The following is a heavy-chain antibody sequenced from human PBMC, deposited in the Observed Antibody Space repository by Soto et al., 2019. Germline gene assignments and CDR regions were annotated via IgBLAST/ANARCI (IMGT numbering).Heavy chain of an antibody. V-gene: IGHV1-8*01. CDR2: MNPNSGNT. D-gene: IGHD2-15*01. CDR1: GYTFTSYD. CDR3: ARPRMNRNWFDP. J-gene: IGHJ5*02. Sequence: QVQLVQSGAEVKKPGASVKVSCKASGYTFTSYDINWVRQATGQGLEWMGWMNPNSGNTGYAQKFQGRVTMTKNNSISTAYLGLSSLRSEDTAGYYCARPRMNRNWFDPWGQGTLVTVSS.